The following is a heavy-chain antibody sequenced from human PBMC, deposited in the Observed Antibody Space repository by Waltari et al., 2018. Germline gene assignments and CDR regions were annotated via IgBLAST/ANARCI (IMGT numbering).Heavy chain of an antibody. J-gene: IGHJ3*01. V-gene: IGHV3-23*01. CDR2: ISGSGIST. CDR1: GFCFRSYA. CDR3: AKVTAVDVVGASALDY. D-gene: IGHD1-26*01. Sequence: EVQLLKSGGGLVQPGGSMRLSCAASGFCFRSYAMSWVRQAPWKGREWVSTISGSGISTYYADSVKGRFTISRDNSKNTLYLQMNSLRAEDTAVYYCAKVTAVDVVGASALDYWGQGTMVTVSS.